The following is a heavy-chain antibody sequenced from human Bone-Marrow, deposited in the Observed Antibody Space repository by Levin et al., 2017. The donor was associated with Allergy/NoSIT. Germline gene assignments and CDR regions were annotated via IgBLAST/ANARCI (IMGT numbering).Heavy chain of an antibody. V-gene: IGHV3-74*03. CDR1: RFTFKSYW. J-gene: IGHJ4*01. D-gene: IGHD2-2*01. Sequence: PGGSLRLSCAASRFTFKSYWMHWVRQAPGKGLVWVSRINPDGTTAQYADSVKGRFTISRDNAKETLSLQMNSVRAEDTAVYYCVTDMPLGYWGQGSLVTVSS. CDR2: INPDGTTA. CDR3: VTDMPLGY.